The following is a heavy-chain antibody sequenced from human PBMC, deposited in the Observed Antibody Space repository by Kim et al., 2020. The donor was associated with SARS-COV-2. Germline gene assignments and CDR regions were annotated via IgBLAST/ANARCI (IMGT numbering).Heavy chain of an antibody. V-gene: IGHV3-15*01. CDR3: TTGDRRLRGSGGYYNPGARDYCDMDV. CDR1: GFTFSNAW. CDR2: INSKTGGGTT. J-gene: IGHJ6*02. D-gene: IGHD3-10*01. Sequence: GGSLRLSCAASGFTFSNAWMSWVRQAPGKGLEWVGRINSKTGGGTTDYAAPVKGSITISRDDAKNTLHLQMNSLKTEDTAVYYCTTGDRRLRGSGGYYNPGARDYCDMDVWGQGTPVTVSS.